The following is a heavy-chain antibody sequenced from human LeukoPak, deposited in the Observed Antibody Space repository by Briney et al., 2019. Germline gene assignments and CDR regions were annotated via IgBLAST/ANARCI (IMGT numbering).Heavy chain of an antibody. D-gene: IGHD3-3*01. Sequence: GGSLRLSCAASGFTFSSHWMSWVRQAPGKGLEWVANIKQDGSDKYYVDSVKGRFTISRDNARNSLYLQMNSLRAEDTAVYYCVTWSSQGNGAENSWGQGTLVTVSS. CDR1: GFTFSSHW. CDR2: IKQDGSDK. CDR3: VTWSSQGNGAENS. J-gene: IGHJ4*02. V-gene: IGHV3-7*01.